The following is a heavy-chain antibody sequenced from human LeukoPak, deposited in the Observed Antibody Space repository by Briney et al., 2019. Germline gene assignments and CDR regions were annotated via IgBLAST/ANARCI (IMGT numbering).Heavy chain of an antibody. CDR2: INPNSGGT. Sequence: ASVKVSCKASGYTFTGYYMHWVRQAPGQGLEWMGWINPNSGGTNYAQKFQGRVTMTRDTSISTAYMELSRLRSDDTAVYYCARDGIAVAGTWGYWGQGTLVTVSS. CDR1: GYTFTGYY. CDR3: ARDGIAVAGTWGY. V-gene: IGHV1-2*02. D-gene: IGHD6-19*01. J-gene: IGHJ4*02.